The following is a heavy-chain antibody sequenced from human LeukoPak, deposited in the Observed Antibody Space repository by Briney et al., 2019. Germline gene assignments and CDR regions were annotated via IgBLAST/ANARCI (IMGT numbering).Heavy chain of an antibody. V-gene: IGHV1-18*01. Sequence: ASVKVSCKASGYTFTSYGISWVRQAPGQGLEWMGWISAYNGNTNYAQKLQGRVTMTTDTSTSTAYMELRSLRSDDTAVYYCARDRLESRGYSYGYVSDPWGQGTLVTVSS. CDR2: ISAYNGNT. D-gene: IGHD5-18*01. J-gene: IGHJ5*02. CDR3: ARDRLESRGYSYGYVSDP. CDR1: GYTFTSYG.